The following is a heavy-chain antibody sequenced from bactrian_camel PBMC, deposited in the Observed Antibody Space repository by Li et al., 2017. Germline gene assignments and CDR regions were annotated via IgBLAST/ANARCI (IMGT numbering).Heavy chain of an antibody. D-gene: IGHD2*01. CDR2: IRRYSGTT. V-gene: IGHV3S63*01. J-gene: IGHJ4*01. CDR3: AASCRFGTQCSGGFYSLTCPFRY. CDR1: GFTFDDSD. Sequence: HVQLVESGGGSVQAGGSLRLSCTASGFTFDDSDMGWFRQAPGNEREGVAAIRRYSGTTFYADSVKGRFTISQDNARNTLYLHMNILKPEDTAMYYCAASCRFGTQCSGGFYSLTCPFRYWGQGTQVTVS.